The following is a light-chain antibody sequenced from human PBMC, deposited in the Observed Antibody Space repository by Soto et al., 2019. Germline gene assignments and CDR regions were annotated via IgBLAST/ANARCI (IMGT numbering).Light chain of an antibody. CDR3: QQYYSYST. Sequence: DIQMTQSPSTLSASVGDRVTITCRASQSLSSRLAWYQQKPGKAPKLLIYDASTLESGVPSRFSGSESGTEFTLTISSLQPDDFATYYCQQYYSYSTFGPGTKMDIK. J-gene: IGKJ3*01. CDR2: DAS. CDR1: QSLSSR. V-gene: IGKV1-5*01.